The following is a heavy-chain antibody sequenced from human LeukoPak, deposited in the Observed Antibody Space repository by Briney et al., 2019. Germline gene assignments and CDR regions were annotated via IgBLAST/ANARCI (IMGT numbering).Heavy chain of an antibody. CDR1: GFTFTRHW. D-gene: IGHD1-26*01. CDR3: TRDRGSTEFDY. J-gene: IGHJ4*02. CDR2: INSEGSIT. Sequence: GGSLRLSCAASGFTFTRHWMHWVRQAPGKGLVWVSRINSEGSITSYADSVKGRFTISRDNAKNTLYLQMNSLRVEDTAVYFCTRDRGSTEFDYWGQGTLATVSS. V-gene: IGHV3-74*01.